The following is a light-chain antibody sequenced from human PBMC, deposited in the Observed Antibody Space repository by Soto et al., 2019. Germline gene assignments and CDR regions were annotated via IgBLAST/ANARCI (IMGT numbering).Light chain of an antibody. Sequence: QSVLTQPPSTSGTPGQRVTISCSGSSSNIGSNTVNWYQQLPGTAPKLLIYTDNQRPSGVPDRFSGSKSGTSASLAISGLQSEDAADYYCAAWDDNLNGLYVFGPGTKLTVL. CDR2: TDN. CDR1: SSNIGSNT. CDR3: AAWDDNLNGLYV. J-gene: IGLJ1*01. V-gene: IGLV1-44*01.